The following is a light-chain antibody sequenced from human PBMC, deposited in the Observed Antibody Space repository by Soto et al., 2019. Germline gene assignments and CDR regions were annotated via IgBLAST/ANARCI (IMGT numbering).Light chain of an antibody. Sequence: QSALTQPRSVSGSPGQSVTISCTGSSSDVGGYNYVTWYQQYPGEAPKVMIYDVKTRPSGVPDRFSGSKSGNTASLTISGLQAEDEADYYCCSYAGDYTFVFGTGTKVTVL. J-gene: IGLJ1*01. CDR3: CSYAGDYTFV. CDR2: DVK. V-gene: IGLV2-11*01. CDR1: SSDVGGYNY.